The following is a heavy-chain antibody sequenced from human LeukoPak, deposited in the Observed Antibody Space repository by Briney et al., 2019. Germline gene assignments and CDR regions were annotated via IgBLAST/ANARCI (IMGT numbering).Heavy chain of an antibody. J-gene: IGHJ4*02. CDR3: AREDTGGLDY. V-gene: IGHV4-39*07. CDR2: IYYSGST. CDR1: GGSISSSSHY. D-gene: IGHD2-8*02. Sequence: SETLSLTCSVSGGSISSSSHYWDWIRQPPGEGLEWIGSIYYSGSTYYNPSLKSRVTISVDTSKNQFSLELISVTAADTAVYYCAREDTGGLDYWGQGILVTVSP.